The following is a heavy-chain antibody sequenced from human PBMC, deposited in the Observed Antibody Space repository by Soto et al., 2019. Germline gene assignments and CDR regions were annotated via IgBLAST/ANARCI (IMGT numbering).Heavy chain of an antibody. CDR3: ARGLYRGYDPASAFDI. D-gene: IGHD5-12*01. CDR1: GFTFSSYD. V-gene: IGHV3-13*01. Sequence: GGSLRLSCAASGFTFSSYDMHWVRQATGKGLEWVSAIGTAGDTYYPGSVKGRFTISRENAKNSLYLQMNSLRAGDTAVYYCARGLYRGYDPASAFDIWRQGIMVNVS. J-gene: IGHJ3*02. CDR2: IGTAGDT.